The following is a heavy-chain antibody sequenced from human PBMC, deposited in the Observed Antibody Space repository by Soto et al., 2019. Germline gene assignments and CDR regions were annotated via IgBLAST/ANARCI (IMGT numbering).Heavy chain of an antibody. Sequence: QVQLQESGPGLVKPSETLSLTCTVSGGSISSYYWSWIRQPAGKGLEWLGRIYTRGSTNYNPSLKSRVTMSVDTSKNQFSLNLSSVTAADTAVYYGARVGVPAATELWGQGTLVTVSS. CDR3: ARVGVPAATEL. CDR1: GGSISSYY. CDR2: IYTRGST. J-gene: IGHJ4*02. D-gene: IGHD2-2*01. V-gene: IGHV4-4*07.